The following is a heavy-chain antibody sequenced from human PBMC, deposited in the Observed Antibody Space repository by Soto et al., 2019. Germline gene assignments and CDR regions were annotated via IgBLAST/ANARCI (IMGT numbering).Heavy chain of an antibody. CDR2: IFSNDEK. J-gene: IGHJ6*03. V-gene: IGHV2-26*01. CDR3: ARILFGRSVAGGYFYMDV. D-gene: IGHD6-19*01. CDR1: GFSLSNRKVG. Sequence: HVTLKESGPVLVKPTETLTLTCTVSGFSLSNRKVGVSGIRQPPGKALEWLAHIFSNDEKSYRTSLKSRLNISEDTAKSQVVLTMTNVDPVDTATYYCARILFGRSVAGGYFYMDVWGKGTTVTVSS.